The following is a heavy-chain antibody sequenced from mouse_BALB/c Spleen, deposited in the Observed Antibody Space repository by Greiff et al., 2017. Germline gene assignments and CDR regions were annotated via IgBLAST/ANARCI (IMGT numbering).Heavy chain of an antibody. CDR3: ARDKGDGYYGAY. J-gene: IGHJ3*01. CDR2: ISDGGSYT. Sequence: EVKLVESGGGLVKPGGSLKLSCAASGFTFSDYYMYWVRQTPEKRLEWVATISDGGSYTYYPDSVKGRFTISRDNAKNNLYLQMSSLKSEDTAMYYCARDKGDGYYGAYWGQGTLVTVSA. CDR1: GFTFSDYY. V-gene: IGHV5-4*02. D-gene: IGHD2-3*01.